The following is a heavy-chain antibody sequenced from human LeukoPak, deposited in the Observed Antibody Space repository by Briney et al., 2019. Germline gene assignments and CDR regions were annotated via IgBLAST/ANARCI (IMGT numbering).Heavy chain of an antibody. CDR2: IHHSVGT. CDR1: GGFISSGNW. CDR3: ARKGPATIADY. J-gene: IGHJ4*02. Sequence: PSETLSLTGAVSGGFISSGNWWGWFRQPPGKGLEWIGEIHHSVGTNYNPSLKSRVAISMDKSKNQFSLDVTSVTAADTAMYYCARKGPATIADYWGRGTLVTVSS. D-gene: IGHD4-11*01. V-gene: IGHV4-4*02.